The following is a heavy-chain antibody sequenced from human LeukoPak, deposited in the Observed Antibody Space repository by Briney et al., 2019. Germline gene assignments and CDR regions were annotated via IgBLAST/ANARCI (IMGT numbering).Heavy chain of an antibody. Sequence: GGSLRLSCAASGFTFSSYAMHWVRQAPGKGLEWVSGISGSGGSTYYADSVKGRFTISRDNSKNTLYPQMNSLRAEDTAVYYCAREGAAAGLNWFDPWGQGTLVTVSS. CDR2: ISGSGGST. J-gene: IGHJ5*02. V-gene: IGHV3-23*01. D-gene: IGHD6-13*01. CDR3: AREGAAAGLNWFDP. CDR1: GFTFSSYA.